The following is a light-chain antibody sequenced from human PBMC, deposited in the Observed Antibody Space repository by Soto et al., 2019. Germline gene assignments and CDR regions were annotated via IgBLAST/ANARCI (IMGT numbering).Light chain of an antibody. CDR3: QHYNSWPPWT. CDR2: GVS. V-gene: IGKV3-15*01. CDR1: ENAGTF. J-gene: IGKJ1*01. Sequence: IVLTQSPATLSVSLGERVTLSCRASENAGTFLAWYQQKPGQSPRLLIYGVSTRTAGLPARFSGTGSGTDFTLTISSVQSEDFALSYCQHYNSWPPWTFGQGTKVDIK.